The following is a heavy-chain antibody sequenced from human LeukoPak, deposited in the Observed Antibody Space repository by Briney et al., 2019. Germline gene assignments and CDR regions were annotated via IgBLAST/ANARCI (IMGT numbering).Heavy chain of an antibody. CDR2: ISSNGGST. D-gene: IGHD3-22*01. CDR3: ARALPPGYYDGSSLNTWFDP. J-gene: IGHJ5*02. Sequence: GGSLRLSCAASGFTFSSYAMHWVRQAPGKGLEYVSAISSNGGSTYYANSVKGRFTISRDNSKNTLYLQMGSLRAEDMAVYYCARALPPGYYDGSSLNTWFDPWGQGTLVTVPS. CDR1: GFTFSSYA. V-gene: IGHV3-64*01.